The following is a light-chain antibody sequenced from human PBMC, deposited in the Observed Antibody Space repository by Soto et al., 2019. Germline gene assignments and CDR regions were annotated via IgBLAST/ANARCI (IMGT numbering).Light chain of an antibody. J-gene: IGLJ1*01. CDR3: SSFTRTFPFA. V-gene: IGLV2-8*01. CDR2: EVT. Sequence: QSVLTQPPSASGSPGQSVTISCTGTSSDVGGYNYVSWYQQHPGKAPKLMISEVTNRPSGVSDRFSGSKSGNTASLTISGLQAEDEAAYSCSSFTRTFPFAFGTATKVTVL. CDR1: SSDVGGYNY.